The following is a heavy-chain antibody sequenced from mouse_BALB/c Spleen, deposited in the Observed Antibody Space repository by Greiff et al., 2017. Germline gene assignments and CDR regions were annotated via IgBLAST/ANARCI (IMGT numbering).Heavy chain of an antibody. CDR1: GFAFSSYD. CDR2: ISSGGGST. V-gene: IGHV5-12-1*01. CDR3: ARHGNSFAY. D-gene: IGHD2-1*01. Sequence: EVNLVESGGGLVKPGGSLKLSCAASGFAFSSYDMSWVRQTPEKRLEWVAYISSGGGSTYYPDTVKGRFTISRDNAKNTLYLQMSSLKSEDTAMYYCARHGNSFAYWGQGTLVTVSA. J-gene: IGHJ3*01.